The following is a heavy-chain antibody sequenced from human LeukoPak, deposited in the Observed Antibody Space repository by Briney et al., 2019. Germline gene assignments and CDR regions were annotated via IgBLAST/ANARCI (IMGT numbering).Heavy chain of an antibody. CDR1: GGSISSIIYY. CDR3: AGGEVVPAAIL. CDR2: IYFSGKT. V-gene: IGHV4-39*07. D-gene: IGHD2-2*02. J-gene: IGHJ4*02. Sequence: HPSETLSLTCTVSGGSISSIIYYWGWIRQPPGKGLEWIGSIYFSGKTYYNPSLKSRVTISVDTSKNQFSLKLSSVTAADTAVYYCAGGEVVPAAILWGQGTLVTVSS.